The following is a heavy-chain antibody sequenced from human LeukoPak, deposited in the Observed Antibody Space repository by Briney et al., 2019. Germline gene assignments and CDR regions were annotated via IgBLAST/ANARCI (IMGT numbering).Heavy chain of an antibody. D-gene: IGHD2-15*01. CDR2: ISSSSSYI. V-gene: IGHV3-21*01. CDR1: GFTFSSYS. J-gene: IGHJ4*02. CDR3: ARGGGFCSGGTCFNFDY. Sequence: PGGSLRLSCAASGFTFSSYSMNWVRQAPGKGLEWVSSISSSSSYIYFADSVKGRFTISRDNDKNSLYVQMNSLRDEDTAVYYCARGGGFCSGGTCFNFDYWGQGTLVTVSS.